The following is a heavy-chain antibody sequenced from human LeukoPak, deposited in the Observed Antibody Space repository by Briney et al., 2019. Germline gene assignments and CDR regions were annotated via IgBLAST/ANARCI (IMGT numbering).Heavy chain of an antibody. CDR2: INPNSGGT. CDR3: ARYRHYDFWSGYYGMDV. CDR1: GYTFTGYY. V-gene: IGHV1-2*02. Sequence: ASVKVSCKASGYTFTGYYMHWVRQAPGQGLEWMGWINPNSGGTNYAQKFQGRATMTRNTSISTAYMELSSLRPEDTAVYYCARYRHYDFWSGYYGMDVWGQGTTVTVSS. D-gene: IGHD3-3*01. J-gene: IGHJ6*02.